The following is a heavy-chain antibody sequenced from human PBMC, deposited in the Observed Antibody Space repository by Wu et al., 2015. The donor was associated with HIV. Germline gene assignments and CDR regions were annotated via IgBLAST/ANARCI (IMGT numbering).Heavy chain of an antibody. CDR3: ARGREYKEYDMGNWLDP. D-gene: IGHD5-12*01. CDR2: MNPKHGGS. V-gene: IGHV1-8*01. Sequence: QVQLVQSGGEAKKPGASVKVSCKASGYTFTNYDINWVRQASGRGLEWLGWMNPKHGGSGSIEKILGRVTMTRDISISTAYMELSRLRSDDTAVYYCARGREYKEYDMGNWLDPWGQGTLVTVSS. CDR1: GYTFTNYD. J-gene: IGHJ5*02.